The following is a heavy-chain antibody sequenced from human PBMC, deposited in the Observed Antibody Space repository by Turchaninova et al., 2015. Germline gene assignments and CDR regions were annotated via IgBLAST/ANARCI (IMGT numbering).Heavy chain of an antibody. D-gene: IGHD5-24*01. CDR1: GFTFSTYA. V-gene: IGHV1-69*01. CDR2: FLHNFGTA. Sequence: QVKLVQSGAEVKTPGSSVKVFCKASGFTFSTYASSWVRTAPGKVLEGMEGFLHNFGTANYARKFQGRVTITADEATSTAYMALSIMRSEDTAVYYCARDPEMATITGPDYYYGMDVWGQGTTVTVSS. J-gene: IGHJ6*02. CDR3: ARDPEMATITGPDYYYGMDV.